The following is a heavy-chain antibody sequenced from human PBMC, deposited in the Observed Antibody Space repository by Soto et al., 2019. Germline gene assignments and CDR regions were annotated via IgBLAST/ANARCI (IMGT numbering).Heavy chain of an antibody. Sequence: GGSLRLSCAASGFTFSSYSMNWVRQAPGKGLEWVSSISSSSSYIYYADPVKGRFTISRDNAKNSLYLQMNSLRAEDTAVYYCARDGDHPAMDVWGQGTTVTVSS. D-gene: IGHD7-27*01. CDR1: GFTFSSYS. CDR2: ISSSSSYI. J-gene: IGHJ6*02. CDR3: ARDGDHPAMDV. V-gene: IGHV3-21*01.